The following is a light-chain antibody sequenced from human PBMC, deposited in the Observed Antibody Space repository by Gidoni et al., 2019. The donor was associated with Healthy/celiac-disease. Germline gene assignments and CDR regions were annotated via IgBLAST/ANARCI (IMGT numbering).Light chain of an antibody. Sequence: DIQMIQSPSSLSASVGDRVTITCRASQSISSYLNWYQQKPGKAPKLLIYAASSLQSGVPSRFSGSGSGTDFTLTISSLQPEDFATYYCQQSYSTLTWTFGQXTKVEIK. CDR1: QSISSY. CDR2: AAS. V-gene: IGKV1-39*01. CDR3: QQSYSTLTWT. J-gene: IGKJ1*01.